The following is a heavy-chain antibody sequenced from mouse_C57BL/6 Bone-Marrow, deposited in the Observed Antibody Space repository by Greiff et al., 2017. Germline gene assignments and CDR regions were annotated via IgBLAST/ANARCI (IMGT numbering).Heavy chain of an antibody. CDR3: AREGYGSSYDAMDY. CDR1: GFTFSSYA. D-gene: IGHD1-1*01. J-gene: IGHJ4*01. CDR2: ISDGGSYT. V-gene: IGHV5-4*01. Sequence: EVQRVESGGGLVKPGGSLKLSCAASGFTFSSYAMSWVRQTPEKRLEWVATISDGGSYTYYPDNVKGRFTISRDNAKNNLYLQMSHLKSEDTAMYYCAREGYGSSYDAMDYWGQGTSVTVSS.